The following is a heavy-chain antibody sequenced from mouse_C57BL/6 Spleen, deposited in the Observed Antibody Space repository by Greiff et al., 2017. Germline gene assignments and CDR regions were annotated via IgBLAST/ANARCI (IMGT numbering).Heavy chain of an antibody. CDR1: GYAFSSSW. CDR3: ARERDGYGFAY. J-gene: IGHJ3*01. Sequence: VKLMESGPELVKPGASVKISCKASGYAFSSSWMNWVKQRPGKGLEWIGRIYPGDGDTNYNGKFKGKATLTADKSSSTAYMQLSSLTSEDSAVYFCARERDGYGFAYWGQGTLVTVSA. CDR2: IYPGDGDT. D-gene: IGHD2-2*01. V-gene: IGHV1-82*01.